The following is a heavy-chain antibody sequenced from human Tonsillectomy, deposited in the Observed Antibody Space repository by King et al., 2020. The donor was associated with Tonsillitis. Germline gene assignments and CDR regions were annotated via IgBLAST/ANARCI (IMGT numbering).Heavy chain of an antibody. CDR2: ISYDGTNK. J-gene: IGHJ3*02. CDR1: GFTFSSYG. D-gene: IGHD5-24*01. CDR3: AKDQVATIKDAYDAFDI. V-gene: IGHV3-30*18. Sequence: VQLVESGGGVVQPGGSLRLSCAASGFTFSSYGMHWVRQAPGKGLEWVAVISYDGTNKYNADSVKGRFTISRDNSKNTLYLQMNSLRAEDTAVYYCAKDQVATIKDAYDAFDIWGQGTMVTVSS.